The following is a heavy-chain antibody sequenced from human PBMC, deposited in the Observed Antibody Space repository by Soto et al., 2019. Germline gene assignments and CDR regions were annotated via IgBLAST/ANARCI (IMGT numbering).Heavy chain of an antibody. J-gene: IGHJ6*02. CDR3: AGDSNIAGLYYGMDV. Sequence: QVQLQESGPGLVKPSQTLSLTCTVSGGSISSGGYYWTWIRQHPGKGLEWIGYNYYSGITYYNPSIKSRVNIPLDTSKSTFTLKLSSVTAADTAVYYCAGDSNIAGLYYGMDVWGQGNTVTVSS. CDR1: GGSISSGGYY. V-gene: IGHV4-31*03. CDR2: NYYSGIT. D-gene: IGHD1-26*01.